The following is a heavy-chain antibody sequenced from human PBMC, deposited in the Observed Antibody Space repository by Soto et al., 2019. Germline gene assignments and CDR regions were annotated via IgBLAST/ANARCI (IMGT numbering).Heavy chain of an antibody. CDR2: IKQDGSEK. V-gene: IGHV3-7*04. CDR1: GFTFSSYW. CDR3: ARAVVPAALPMNYYYYGMDV. Sequence: GGSLRLSCAASGFTFSSYWMSWVRQAPGKGLGWVANIKQDGSEKYYVDSVKGRFTISRDNAKNSLYLQMNSLRAEDTAVYYCARAVVPAALPMNYYYYGMDVWGQGTTVTVSS. J-gene: IGHJ6*02. D-gene: IGHD2-2*01.